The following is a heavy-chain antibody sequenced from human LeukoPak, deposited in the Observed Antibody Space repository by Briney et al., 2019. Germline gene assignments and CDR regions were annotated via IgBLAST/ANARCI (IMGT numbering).Heavy chain of an antibody. CDR1: GFTFNTYE. Sequence: GGSLRLSCAASGFTFNTYEMSWGRQAPGKGPGGVSCVSSSGTTMYHADSVKGRFTISRDNAKNSLYLQMNSLRAEDAAVYYCARRYCSSASCLFDYWGQGTLVTVSS. J-gene: IGHJ4*02. V-gene: IGHV3-48*03. CDR3: ARRYCSSASCLFDY. D-gene: IGHD2-2*01. CDR2: VSSSGTTM.